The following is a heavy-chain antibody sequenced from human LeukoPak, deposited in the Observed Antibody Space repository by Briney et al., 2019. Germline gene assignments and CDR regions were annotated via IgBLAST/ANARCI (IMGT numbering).Heavy chain of an antibody. V-gene: IGHV1-18*01. J-gene: IGHJ5*02. CDR3: ARDIVGADPQVGNWFDP. CDR2: ISAYNGNT. Sequence: ASVKVSCKASGYTFTSYGISWVRQAPGQGLEWMGWISAYNGNTNYAQKLQGRVTMTTDTSTSTAYMELRSLRSGDTAVYYCARDIVGADPQVGNWFDPWGQGTLVTVSS. CDR1: GYTFTSYG. D-gene: IGHD1-26*01.